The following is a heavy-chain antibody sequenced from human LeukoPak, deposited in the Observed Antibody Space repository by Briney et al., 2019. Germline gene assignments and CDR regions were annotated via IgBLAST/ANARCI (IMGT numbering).Heavy chain of an antibody. D-gene: IGHD2-2*01. Sequence: GASVKVSCKASGYTFTGYYMHWVRQAPGQGREWMGWINPNSGGTNYAQKFQGRVTMTRDTSISTAYMELSRLRSDDTAVYYCVREEGYCSSTSCSAPFDYWGQGTLVTVSS. J-gene: IGHJ4*02. CDR1: GYTFTGYY. CDR2: INPNSGGT. CDR3: VREEGYCSSTSCSAPFDY. V-gene: IGHV1-2*02.